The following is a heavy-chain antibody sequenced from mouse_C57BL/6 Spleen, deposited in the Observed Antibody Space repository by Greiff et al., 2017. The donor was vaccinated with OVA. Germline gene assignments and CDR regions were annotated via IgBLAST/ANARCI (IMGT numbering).Heavy chain of an antibody. Sequence: VMLVESGPGLVAPSQSLSITCTVSGFSLTSYAISWVRQPPGKGLEWLGVIWTGGGTNYNSALKSRLSISKDNSKSQVFLKMNSLQTDDTARYYCARNSYYYGSPRAMDYWGQGTSVTVSS. CDR2: IWTGGGT. J-gene: IGHJ4*01. D-gene: IGHD1-1*01. V-gene: IGHV2-9-1*01. CDR3: ARNSYYYGSPRAMDY. CDR1: GFSLTSYA.